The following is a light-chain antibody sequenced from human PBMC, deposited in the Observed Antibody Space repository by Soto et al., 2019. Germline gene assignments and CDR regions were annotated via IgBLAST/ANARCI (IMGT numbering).Light chain of an antibody. CDR3: SSYVTGNSLI. V-gene: IGLV2-8*01. J-gene: IGLJ2*01. Sequence: SALTQPPSASGSPGQSVTLSCTGTSRDVGGHDYVSWYQQHPGQAPKLIIYEVSKRPSGVPDRFSGSKSGNTASLTVSGLQAEDEADYYCSSYVTGNSLIFGGGTKLTVL. CDR1: SRDVGGHDY. CDR2: EVS.